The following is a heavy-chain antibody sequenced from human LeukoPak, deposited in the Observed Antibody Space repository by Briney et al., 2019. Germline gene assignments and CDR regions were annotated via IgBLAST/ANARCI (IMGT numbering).Heavy chain of an antibody. J-gene: IGHJ4*02. D-gene: IGHD5-18*01. CDR1: GGSISSGGYY. V-gene: IGHV4-31*03. Sequence: SETLSLTCTVSGGSISSGGYYWSWIRQHPGKGLERIGYIYYSGSTYYNPSLKSRVTISVDTSKNQFSLKLSSVTAADTAVYYCAIEYSYGPYYFDYWGQGTLVTVSS. CDR2: IYYSGST. CDR3: AIEYSYGPYYFDY.